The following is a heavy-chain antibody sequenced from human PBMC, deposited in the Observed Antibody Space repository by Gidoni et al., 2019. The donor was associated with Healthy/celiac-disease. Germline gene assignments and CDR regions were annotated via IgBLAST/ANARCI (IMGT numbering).Heavy chain of an antibody. D-gene: IGHD3-10*01. CDR1: GFTFGDHY. CDR3: ASGSPPRLLTLY. CDR2: TRNKANSYTT. V-gene: IGHV3-72*01. J-gene: IGHJ4*02. Sequence: EVQLVESGGGLVQPGGSLSPSCPASGFTFGDHYMDWVRQAPGKGLEWVGRTRNKANSYTTEYAASVKGRFTISRDDSKNSLYLQMNSLKTEDTAVYYCASGSPPRLLTLYWGQGTLVTVSS.